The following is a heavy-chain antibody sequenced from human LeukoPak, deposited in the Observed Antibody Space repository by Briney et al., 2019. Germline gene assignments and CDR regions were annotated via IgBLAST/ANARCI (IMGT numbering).Heavy chain of an antibody. Sequence: GGSLRLSCAASGFTFSSYGMHWVRQAPGKGLEWVAVISYDGSNKYYADSVKGRFTISGDNSKNTLYLQMNSLRAEDTAVYYCAKDKHDEDYDFDYWGQGTLVTVSS. D-gene: IGHD3-16*01. J-gene: IGHJ4*02. CDR3: AKDKHDEDYDFDY. CDR2: ISYDGSNK. CDR1: GFTFSSYG. V-gene: IGHV3-30*18.